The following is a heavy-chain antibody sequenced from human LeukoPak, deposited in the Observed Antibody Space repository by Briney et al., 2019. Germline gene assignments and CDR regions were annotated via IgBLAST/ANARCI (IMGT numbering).Heavy chain of an antibody. D-gene: IGHD6-13*01. Sequence: PGGSLRLSCAASEFTFSSYGMHWVRQAPGKGLEWVAVIWYGGSNKYYADSVKGRFTISRDNSKNTLYLQMNSLRAEDTAVYYCAKDHVAAAGVFDYWGQGTLVTVSS. CDR1: EFTFSSYG. CDR3: AKDHVAAAGVFDY. V-gene: IGHV3-30*02. CDR2: IWYGGSNK. J-gene: IGHJ4*02.